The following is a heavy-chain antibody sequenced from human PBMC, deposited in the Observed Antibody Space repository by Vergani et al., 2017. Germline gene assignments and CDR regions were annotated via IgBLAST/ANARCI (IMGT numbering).Heavy chain of an antibody. D-gene: IGHD1-1*01. CDR1: GFRFSDYG. CDR3: AKFPLNITTPDRGDF. V-gene: IGHV3-30*18. CDR2: ISYDGDTT. J-gene: IGHJ4*02. Sequence: HVQMVESGGGVVQHGRSLRLSCAVSGFRFSDYGMHWVRQAPGRGLEWGALISYDGDTTYYEDSVKGRFTISKDNSKNTLFLQMHSLRVEDTALYYCAKFPLNITTPDRGDFWGQGSLVTVSS.